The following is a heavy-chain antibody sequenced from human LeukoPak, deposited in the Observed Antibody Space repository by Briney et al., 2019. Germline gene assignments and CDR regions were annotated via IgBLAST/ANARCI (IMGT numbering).Heavy chain of an antibody. D-gene: IGHD3-22*01. J-gene: IGHJ4*02. Sequence: GRSLRLSCAASGFTFSSYGMHWVRQAPGKGLEGGAVISYDGSNKYYADSVKGSFTISRDNSKNTLYLQMNSLRAEDTAVYYCAKDTYYYDSSGYYRGMDYWGQGTLVTVSS. CDR3: AKDTYYYDSSGYYRGMDY. V-gene: IGHV3-30*18. CDR2: ISYDGSNK. CDR1: GFTFSSYG.